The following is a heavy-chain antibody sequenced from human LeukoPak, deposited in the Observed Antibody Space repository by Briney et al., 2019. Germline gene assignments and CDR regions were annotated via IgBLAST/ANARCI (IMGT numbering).Heavy chain of an antibody. J-gene: IGHJ3*02. CDR1: GYTFTGYY. Sequence: ASVKVSCKASGYTFTGYYMHWVRQAPGQGLEWMGWINPNSGGTNYAQKFQGRVTMTTDTSTSTAYMELRSLRSDDTAVFYCARDSSTWDGDAFDIWGQGTMVTVSS. V-gene: IGHV1-2*02. CDR3: ARDSSTWDGDAFDI. CDR2: INPNSGGT. D-gene: IGHD2-2*01.